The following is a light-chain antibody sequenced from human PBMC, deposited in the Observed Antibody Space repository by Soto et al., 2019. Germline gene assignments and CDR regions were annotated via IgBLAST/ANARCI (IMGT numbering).Light chain of an antibody. CDR1: QSISSS. Sequence: EIVLTQSPATLSLSPGERATLSCRASQSISSSLAWYQQKPGQAPRLLIYDASTRTTGFPARFSGSGFGTDFTFPFGSLGPEDFAVYYCQQRSEWPRTFGQGTKVDIK. J-gene: IGKJ1*01. V-gene: IGKV3-11*01. CDR3: QQRSEWPRT. CDR2: DAS.